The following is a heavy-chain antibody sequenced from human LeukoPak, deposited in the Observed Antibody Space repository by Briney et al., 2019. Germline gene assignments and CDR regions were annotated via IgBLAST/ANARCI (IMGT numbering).Heavy chain of an antibody. D-gene: IGHD3-10*01. V-gene: IGHV3-30*18. Sequence: GGSLRLSCAASGFTFSSYGMHWVRQAPGKGLEWVAVISYDGSNKYYADSVKGRFTISRDNSKNTLYLQMNSLRAEDTAVYYCAKDRYYYGSGSLHWGQGTLVTVS. J-gene: IGHJ1*01. CDR3: AKDRYYYGSGSLH. CDR2: ISYDGSNK. CDR1: GFTFSSYG.